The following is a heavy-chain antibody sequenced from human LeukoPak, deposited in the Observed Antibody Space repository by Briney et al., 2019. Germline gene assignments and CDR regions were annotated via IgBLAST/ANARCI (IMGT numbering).Heavy chain of an antibody. CDR3: ARFKSGGFSYFDS. Sequence: PSETLSLTCTVSGGSISSSIYHWGWIRQPPGKGLEWIGSIDYSGGAFYNPSLESRVTISVDTSKSQFSLKLSSVTAEDSAVYYCARFKSGGFSYFDSWGQGTLVAVSS. CDR1: GGSISSSIYH. V-gene: IGHV4-39*07. J-gene: IGHJ4*02. D-gene: IGHD4-23*01. CDR2: IDYSGGA.